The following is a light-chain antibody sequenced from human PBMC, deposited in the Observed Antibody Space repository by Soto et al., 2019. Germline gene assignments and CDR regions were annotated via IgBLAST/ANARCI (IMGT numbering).Light chain of an antibody. J-gene: IGKJ3*01. CDR2: DAS. V-gene: IGKV3-11*01. CDR3: QQRSNWPPT. CDR1: QSVSRF. Sequence: EIVLTQSPTTLSLSPGEGATLSCRASQSVSRFLAWIQQKPGQAPRLLIYDASNRATGIPARFSGSGSGTDFTLTISSLEPEDFAVYYCQQRSNWPPTFGPGTKVDMK.